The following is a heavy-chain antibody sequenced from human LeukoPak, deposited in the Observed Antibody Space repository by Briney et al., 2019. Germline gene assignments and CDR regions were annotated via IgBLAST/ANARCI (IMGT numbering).Heavy chain of an antibody. Sequence: PGGTLRLSCAASGFTFSKHGMNWVRQAPGRGLEWVSGISPSGDITYYADSVRGRFTISRDNSKNTLYLQMNSLRAEDTAVYYCAKGNQPDYWGQGTLVTVSS. CDR3: AKGNQPDY. V-gene: IGHV3-23*01. J-gene: IGHJ4*02. D-gene: IGHD1-14*01. CDR1: GFTFSKHG. CDR2: ISPSGDIT.